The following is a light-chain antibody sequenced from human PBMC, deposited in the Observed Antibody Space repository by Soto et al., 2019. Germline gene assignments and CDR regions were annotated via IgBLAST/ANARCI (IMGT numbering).Light chain of an antibody. CDR2: VNSDGSH. Sequence: QLVLTQSPSASASLGASVKLTCTLNSGHSSYTIAWHQQQPEKGPRYLMKVNSDGSHTKGDGIPDRFAGSSSGAERYLTISSIQSEDEADYYCQTWATGIRVFGGGTKGTVL. V-gene: IGLV4-69*01. CDR3: QTWATGIRV. J-gene: IGLJ3*02. CDR1: SGHSSYT.